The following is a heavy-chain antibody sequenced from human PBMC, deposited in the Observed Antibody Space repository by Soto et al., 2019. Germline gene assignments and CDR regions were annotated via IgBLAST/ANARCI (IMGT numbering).Heavy chain of an antibody. V-gene: IGHV1-8*01. Sequence: QVQLVQSGAEVKKPGASVRVSCKASGNTFTSHDINWVRQASGQGLEWIGWMNPNSGNTGYAQKFQGRVNMTRNTSIRTAYMELSSLTTEDPAVYYCSTGGGGYCSGSSCPHYWGQGTLVTVSS. CDR2: MNPNSGNT. J-gene: IGHJ4*02. CDR3: STGGGGYCSGSSCPHY. CDR1: GNTFTSHD. D-gene: IGHD2-2*03.